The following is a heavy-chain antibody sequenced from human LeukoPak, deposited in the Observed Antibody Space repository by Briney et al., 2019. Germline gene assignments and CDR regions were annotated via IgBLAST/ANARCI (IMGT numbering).Heavy chain of an antibody. Sequence: PSETLSLACAVYGGSFSGYYWSWIRQPPGKGLEWIGEINHSGSTNYNPSLKSRVTISVDTSKNQFSLKLSSVTAADTAVYYCARHNAVLLWFGELSLYYFDYWGQGTLVTVSS. CDR3: ARHNAVLLWFGELSLYYFDY. J-gene: IGHJ4*02. D-gene: IGHD3-10*01. CDR1: GGSFSGYY. V-gene: IGHV4-34*01. CDR2: INHSGST.